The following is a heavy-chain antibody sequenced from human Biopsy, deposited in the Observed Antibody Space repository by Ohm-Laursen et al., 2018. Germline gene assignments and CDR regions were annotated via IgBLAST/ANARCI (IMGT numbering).Heavy chain of an antibody. V-gene: IGHV4-34*01. CDR3: VRGVDYYDPYHYYALDV. J-gene: IGHJ6*02. CDR1: GESFNGYY. D-gene: IGHD3-22*01. Sequence: SDTLSLTCPVYGESFNGYYWSWIRQTPGKGLEWIGEINHSGRTNYNPSLKSRVTISVDTSKNKFSLKVRSVTAADTAVYYCVRGVDYYDPYHYYALDVWGQGTAVTVSS. CDR2: INHSGRT.